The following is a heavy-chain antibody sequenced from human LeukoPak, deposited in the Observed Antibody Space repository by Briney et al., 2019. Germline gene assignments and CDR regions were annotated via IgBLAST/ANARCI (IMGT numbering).Heavy chain of an antibody. CDR3: AKLVSGWYDD. J-gene: IGHJ5*02. CDR1: GFTFSSYD. V-gene: IGHV3-23*01. Sequence: GGSLRLSCAASGFTFSSYDMSWVRQAPGKGLEWVSAINGGGSTTYYADSVKGRFTISRDYSKNTLYLQMNGLRAEDTALYYCAKLVSGWYDDWGQGTLAPSPQ. D-gene: IGHD6-19*01. CDR2: INGGGSTT.